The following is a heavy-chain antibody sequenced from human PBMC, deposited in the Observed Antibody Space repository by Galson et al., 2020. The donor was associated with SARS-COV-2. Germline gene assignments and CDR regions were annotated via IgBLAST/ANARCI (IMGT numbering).Heavy chain of an antibody. Sequence: GSLRLSCAASGFTFSSYAMSWVRQVPGKGLEWVSAISGRGTNTYYADSVRGRFTISRDNSKNTLYLQMNSLRAEDTAAYYCTNVYADMVPTSRYWGQGTLVTVSS. CDR3: TNVYADMVPTSRY. J-gene: IGHJ4*02. D-gene: IGHD5-12*01. V-gene: IGHV3-23*01. CDR2: ISGRGTNT. CDR1: GFTFSSYA.